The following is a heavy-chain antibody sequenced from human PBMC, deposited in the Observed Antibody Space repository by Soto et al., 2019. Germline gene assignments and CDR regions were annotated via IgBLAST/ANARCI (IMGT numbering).Heavy chain of an antibody. V-gene: IGHV3-64D*06. CDR1: GFTFNMFS. CDR3: VHPRSTVQIPPT. J-gene: IGHJ5*02. D-gene: IGHD4-17*01. CDR2: ISSNGDST. Sequence: GGSLRLSCSASGFTFNMFSMHWVRQAPGKGLEYVSGISSNGDSTYYADSVKGRFTISRDNSKNTLYLQMSSLRAVDTAVYYCVHPRSTVQIPPTWGQGTLVTVSS.